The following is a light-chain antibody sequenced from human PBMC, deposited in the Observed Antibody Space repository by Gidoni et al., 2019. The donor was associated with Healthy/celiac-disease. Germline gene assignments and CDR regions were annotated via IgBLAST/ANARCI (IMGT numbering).Light chain of an antibody. CDR2: GAS. Sequence: EIVLTQSPGTLSVSPGERATLSSRASQSVSSSYLAWYQQKPGQAPRLLSYGASNRATGIPDRFSGSGSGTDFTLTISRLEPEDFAVYYCQQYGSSPRTFGQGTKVEIK. CDR3: QQYGSSPRT. CDR1: QSVSSSY. V-gene: IGKV3-20*01. J-gene: IGKJ1*01.